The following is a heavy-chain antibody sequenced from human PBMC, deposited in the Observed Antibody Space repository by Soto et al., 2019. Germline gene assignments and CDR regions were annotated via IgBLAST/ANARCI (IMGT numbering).Heavy chain of an antibody. D-gene: IGHD2-15*01. CDR3: IPGPADCGGGSYSTGTMGCCDY. CDR2: FSGSGGST. V-gene: IGHV3-23*01. J-gene: IGHJ4*02. CDR1: GFTFSSYA. Sequence: GVSLRLSCAASGFTFSSYAMSWVLLAPGKRLEWVSAFSGSGGSTYYAGSVKGRFTISRDTCQITPYLRRCSWWAEETAVYQCIPGPADCGGGSYSTGTMGCCDYWGQG.